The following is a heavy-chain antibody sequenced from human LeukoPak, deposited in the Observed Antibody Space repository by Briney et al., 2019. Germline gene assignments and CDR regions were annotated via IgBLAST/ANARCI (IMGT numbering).Heavy chain of an antibody. CDR1: GYTFTGYY. CDR3: ARVYSSGWFLSGDSGYYFDY. V-gene: IGHV1-2*02. CDR2: INPNSGGT. J-gene: IGHJ4*02. D-gene: IGHD6-19*01. Sequence: GASVKVSCKASGYTFTGYYMHWVRQAPGQGLEWMGWINPNSGGTNYAQKFQGRVTMTRDTSISTAYMELRSLRSDDTAVYYCARVYSSGWFLSGDSGYYFDYWGQGTLVTVSS.